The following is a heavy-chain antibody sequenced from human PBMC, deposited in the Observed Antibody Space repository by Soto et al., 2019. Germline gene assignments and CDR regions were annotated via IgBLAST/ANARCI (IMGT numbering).Heavy chain of an antibody. D-gene: IGHD6-6*01. CDR3: VTSSPGGRVSLGRGSSLDY. CDR2: ISAYNGNT. J-gene: IGHJ4*02. V-gene: IGHV1-18*01. Sequence: ASVKVSCKASGYTFTSYGISWVRQAPGQGLEWMGWISAYNGNTNYAQKLQGRVTMTTDTSTSTAYMELRSLRSDDTAVYYCVTSSPGGRVSLGRGSSLDYWGQGTLVTVSS. CDR1: GYTFTSYG.